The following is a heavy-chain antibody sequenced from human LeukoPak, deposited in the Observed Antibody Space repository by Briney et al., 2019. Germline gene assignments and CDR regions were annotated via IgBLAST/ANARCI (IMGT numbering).Heavy chain of an antibody. D-gene: IGHD1-26*01. CDR2: ISAYNGNT. CDR3: ARDMGATKSSPNFDY. J-gene: IGHJ4*02. V-gene: IGHV1-18*01. Sequence: ASVKVSCKASGYTFTSYGISWVRQAPGQGLEWMGWISAYNGNTNYAQKLQGRVTMTTDTSTSTAYMELRSLRSDDTAVYYCARDMGATKSSPNFDYWGQGTLVTVSS. CDR1: GYTFTSYG.